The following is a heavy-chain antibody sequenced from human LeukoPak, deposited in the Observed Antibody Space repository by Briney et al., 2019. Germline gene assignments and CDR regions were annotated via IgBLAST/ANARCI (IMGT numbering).Heavy chain of an antibody. CDR1: GYSFTDYC. D-gene: IGHD6-13*01. CDR2: INPNSGGT. J-gene: IGHJ5*02. Sequence: ASVKVSCKASGYSFTDYCIHWVRQAPGQGLEWMGWINPNSGGTNYAQKFQGRVTMTRDTSISTAYMELSRLRSDDTAVYYCAGDQDSSSWYNWFDPWGQGTLVTVSS. V-gene: IGHV1-2*02. CDR3: AGDQDSSSWYNWFDP.